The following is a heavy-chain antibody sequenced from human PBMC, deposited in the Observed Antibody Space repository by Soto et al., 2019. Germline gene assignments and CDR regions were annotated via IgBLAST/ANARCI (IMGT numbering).Heavy chain of an antibody. CDR3: VRGDNWSDEASDY. V-gene: IGHV1-3*01. CDR1: GYTFSSYA. CDR2: INAGNGNT. J-gene: IGHJ4*02. Sequence: GASVKVSCKASGYTFSSYAMHWVRQAPGQRLEWMGWINAGNGNTKYYADSVKGRFTVSRDTSNNTLYLQMNNLRAEDTAIYYCVRGDNWSDEASDYWGQGTLVTVSS. D-gene: IGHD1-1*01.